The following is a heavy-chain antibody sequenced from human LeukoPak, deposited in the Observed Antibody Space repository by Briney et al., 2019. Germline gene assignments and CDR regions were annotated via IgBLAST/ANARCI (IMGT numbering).Heavy chain of an antibody. V-gene: IGHV4-39*01. CDR2: IYYSGSP. J-gene: IGHJ3*02. CDR3: ARQGMYYYDSSGYSHAFDI. D-gene: IGHD3-22*01. CDR1: GGSISSSSYY. Sequence: SETLSLTCTVSGGSISSSSYYWGWIRQPPGKGLEWIGSIYYSGSPYYNPSLKSRVTISVDTSKNQFSLKLSSVTAADTAVYYCARQGMYYYDSSGYSHAFDIWGQGTMVTVSS.